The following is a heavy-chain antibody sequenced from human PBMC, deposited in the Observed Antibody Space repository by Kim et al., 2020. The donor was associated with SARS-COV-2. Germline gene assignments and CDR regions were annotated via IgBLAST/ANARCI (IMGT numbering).Heavy chain of an antibody. V-gene: IGHV4-61*01. CDR1: GGSVSSGSYY. D-gene: IGHD3-9*01. CDR3: ARKGELRYFDWLEGDI. CDR2: IYYSGST. Sequence: SETLSLTCTVSGGSVSSGSYYWSWIRQPPGKGLEWIGYIYYSGSTNYNPSLKSRVTISVDTSKNQFSLKLSSVTAADTAVYYCARKGELRYFDWLEGDIWGQGTMVTVSS. J-gene: IGHJ3*02.